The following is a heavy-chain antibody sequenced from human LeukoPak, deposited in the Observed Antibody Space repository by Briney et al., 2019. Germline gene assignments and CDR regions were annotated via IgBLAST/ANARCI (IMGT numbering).Heavy chain of an antibody. CDR2: IIPIFGTA. Sequence: SVKVSCKASGGTFSSYAISWVRQAPGQGLEWMGGIIPIFGTANYAQKLQGRVTMTTDTSTSTAYMELRSLRSDDTAVYYCAREAYSSTSCLYYGMDVWGQGTTVTVSS. CDR1: GGTFSSYA. CDR3: AREAYSSTSCLYYGMDV. J-gene: IGHJ6*02. V-gene: IGHV1-69*05. D-gene: IGHD2-2*01.